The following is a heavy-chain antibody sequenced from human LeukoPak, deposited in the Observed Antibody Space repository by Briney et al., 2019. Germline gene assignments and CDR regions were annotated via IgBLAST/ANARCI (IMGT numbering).Heavy chain of an antibody. D-gene: IGHD3-9*01. J-gene: IGHJ6*04. CDR2: IYSGGST. CDR3: ARDLGPVLRYFDWLPPGMDV. V-gene: IGHV3-53*01. Sequence: GGSLRLSCAASGFTVSSNYMSWVRQAPGKGLEWVSVIYSGGSTYYADSVKGRFTISRDNSKNTLHLQMNSLRAEDTAVYYCARDLGPVLRYFDWLPPGMDVWGKGTTVTVSS. CDR1: GFTVSSNY.